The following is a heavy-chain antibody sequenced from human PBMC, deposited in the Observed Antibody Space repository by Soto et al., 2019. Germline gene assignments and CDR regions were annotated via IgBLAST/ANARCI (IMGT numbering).Heavy chain of an antibody. CDR2: ISSTGSNI. V-gene: IGHV3-21*01. Sequence: GGSLRLSCAASGFTFSTYSMGWVRQAPGKGLEWVSSISSTGSNIYYADSLKGRITISRDNAKKSLYLKMNNLRAEDTAVYYCARDGGLYHHDYWGQGNLVTVYS. CDR1: GFTFSTYS. CDR3: ARDGGLYHHDY. D-gene: IGHD3-16*01. J-gene: IGHJ4*02.